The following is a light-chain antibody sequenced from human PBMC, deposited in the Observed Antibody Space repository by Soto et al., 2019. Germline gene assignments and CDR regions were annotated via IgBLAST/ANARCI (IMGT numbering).Light chain of an antibody. Sequence: DIQMTQSPSSLSASVGDRVTITCRASQTIGTYLNWYQQKPGKAPKLLIYAASNLQSGVPSRFRCRGSGKEFTSTHRRLQPENFATYHLSKSYNIPYTFGQGTKLEI. CDR3: SKSYNIPYT. CDR2: AAS. J-gene: IGKJ2*01. CDR1: QTIGTY. V-gene: IGKV1-39*01.